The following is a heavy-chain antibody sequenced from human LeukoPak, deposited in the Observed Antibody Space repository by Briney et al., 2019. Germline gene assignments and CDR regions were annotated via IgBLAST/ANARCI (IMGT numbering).Heavy chain of an antibody. CDR2: INHSGST. CDR3: TRALGSYSGYDYFWFDP. D-gene: IGHD5-12*01. Sequence: RSSETLSLTCTVYDGSFSGYYWSWIRQPPGKGLEWIGEINHSGSTNYRPSLKSRVTISVDASKNQFSLKLNSVTAADTAVYYCTRALGSYSGYDYFWFDPWGQGTLVTVS. V-gene: IGHV4-34*01. CDR1: DGSFSGYY. J-gene: IGHJ5*02.